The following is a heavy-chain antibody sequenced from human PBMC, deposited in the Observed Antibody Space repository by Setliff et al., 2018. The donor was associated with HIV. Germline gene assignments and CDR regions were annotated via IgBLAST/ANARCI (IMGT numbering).Heavy chain of an antibody. V-gene: IGHV4-39*01. D-gene: IGHD3-22*01. CDR2: IYYTGTT. CDR1: GGSISSRSNY. J-gene: IGHJ4*02. CDR3: AKPYYDISGYYFYYFDY. Sequence: SETLSLTCTVSGGSISSRSNYWGWIRQPPGKGLEWIGTIYYTGTTYYNPSLQSRVTLSVDTSKNQFSLKLSSVTAADTAFYYCAKPYYDISGYYFYYFDYWGQGTLVTVS.